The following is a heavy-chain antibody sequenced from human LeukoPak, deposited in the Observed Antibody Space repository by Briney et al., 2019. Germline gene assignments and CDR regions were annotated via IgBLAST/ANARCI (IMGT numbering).Heavy chain of an antibody. J-gene: IGHJ6*02. D-gene: IGHD4-17*01. CDR2: ISYDGSNK. V-gene: IGHV3-30*04. CDR1: GFTFSSYA. Sequence: GRSLRLSCAASGFTFSSYAMHWVRQAPGKGLEWVAVISYDGSNKYYADSVKGRFTISRDNSKNTLYLQMNSLRAEDTAVYYCAKDRDGDYEIYYGMDVWGQGTTVTVSS. CDR3: AKDRDGDYEIYYGMDV.